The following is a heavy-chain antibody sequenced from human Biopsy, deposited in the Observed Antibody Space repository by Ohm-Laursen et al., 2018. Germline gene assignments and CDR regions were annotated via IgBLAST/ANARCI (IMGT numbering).Heavy chain of an antibody. J-gene: IGHJ5*01. V-gene: IGHV1-2*02. D-gene: IGHD3-3*01. Sequence: GASVKVSCKASAYSFGDHRIHWVRQAPGQGLEGMGWIDPKSGGTNYAQKFQGRVTTTRDTSISTTYMELRRLTSDDTAVFYCARELGDFWGGRQFDFWGQGTLVTVSS. CDR1: AYSFGDHR. CDR2: IDPKSGGT. CDR3: ARELGDFWGGRQFDF.